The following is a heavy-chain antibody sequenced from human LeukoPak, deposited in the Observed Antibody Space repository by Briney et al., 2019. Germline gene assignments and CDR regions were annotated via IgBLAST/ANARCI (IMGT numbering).Heavy chain of an antibody. CDR3: ARDRKNYYGSSGYYWGGGSPGDY. V-gene: IGHV1-2*02. CDR2: INPNSGGT. J-gene: IGHJ4*02. Sequence: ASVKVSCKASGYTFTGYYMHWVRQAPGQGLEWMGCINPNSGGTNYAQKFQGRVTMNKDRAISTGYMELSRVRSDDTGVYYCARDRKNYYGSSGYYWGGGSPGDYWGQGTLVTVSS. D-gene: IGHD3-22*01. CDR1: GYTFTGYY.